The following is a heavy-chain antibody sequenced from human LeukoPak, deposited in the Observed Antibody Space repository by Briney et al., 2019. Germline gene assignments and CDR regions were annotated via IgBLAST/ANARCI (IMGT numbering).Heavy chain of an antibody. CDR1: GFTFEDYG. CDR3: ARVASRTYGDYFDY. J-gene: IGHJ4*02. D-gene: IGHD4-17*01. V-gene: IGHV3-20*04. CDR2: INWNGGST. Sequence: GGSLRLSCAASGFTFEDYGMTWVRQAPGKGLEWVSGINWNGGSTGYADSVKGRFTISRDNAKKSLYLQMNSLRAEDTAFYYCARVASRTYGDYFDYWGQGTLVTVSS.